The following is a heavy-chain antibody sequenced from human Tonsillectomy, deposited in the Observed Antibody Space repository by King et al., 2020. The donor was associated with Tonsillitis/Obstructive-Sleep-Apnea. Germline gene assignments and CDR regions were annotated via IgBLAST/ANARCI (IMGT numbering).Heavy chain of an antibody. D-gene: IGHD6-19*01. J-gene: IGHJ6*03. CDR2: ISWNSGNI. V-gene: IGHV3-9*01. Sequence: VQLVESGGALVQPGRSLRLSCAASGFTFADYAMHWVRHAPGKGLEWVSGISWNSGNIGYADSVKGRFIISRDKAKNSLYLQMNSLRAEDTALYYCAKEFGKGIAVAGTAHHHYMEVWGKGTTVTVSS. CDR1: GFTFADYA. CDR3: AKEFGKGIAVAGTAHHHYMEV.